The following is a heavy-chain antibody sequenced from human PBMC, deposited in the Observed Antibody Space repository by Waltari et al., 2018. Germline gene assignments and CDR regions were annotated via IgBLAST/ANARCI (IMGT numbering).Heavy chain of an antibody. V-gene: IGHV1-2*06. J-gene: IGHJ5*02. CDR2: TNPNTGDT. Sequence: QVQLVQSGAEVKKPGASVKVSCKASGYTFTGYYFHWVRQAPGQGLEWMGRTNPNTGDTTEAQEFQGRGTMTRDTSISTAYRELTSLRSEDTAVYYCARDWGYYSDTSGYPSNWFGPWGQGTLVTVSS. CDR3: ARDWGYYSDTSGYPSNWFGP. CDR1: GYTFTGYY. D-gene: IGHD3-22*01.